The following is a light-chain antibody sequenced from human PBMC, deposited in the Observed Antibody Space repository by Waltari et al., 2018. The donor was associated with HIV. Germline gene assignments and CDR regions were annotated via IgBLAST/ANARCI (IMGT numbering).Light chain of an antibody. CDR1: TSDVGGSNY. CDR2: EVS. Sequence: QSALTQPASVSGSPGQSITIPCTGTTSDVGGSNYVSWYQQHPGKAPKLMIYEVSNRPSGVSNRFSGYKSGSTASLTISGLQAEDEADYYCSSYTRSTVYVFGTGTKVTVL. V-gene: IGLV2-14*01. CDR3: SSYTRSTVYV. J-gene: IGLJ1*01.